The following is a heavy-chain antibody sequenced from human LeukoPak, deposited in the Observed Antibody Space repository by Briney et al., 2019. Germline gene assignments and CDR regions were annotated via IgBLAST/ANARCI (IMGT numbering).Heavy chain of an antibody. CDR2: IYYSGST. J-gene: IGHJ4*02. CDR3: ASIERIPISEVVIWGRFDY. CDR1: GGSITSNSYY. D-gene: IGHD3-3*01. V-gene: IGHV4-39*07. Sequence: SETLSLTCTVSGGSITSNSYYWGWIRQPPGKGLEWIGNIYYSGSTYYNPSLKSRVTISVDTSKNQFSLKLSSVSAADTAVYYCASIERIPISEVVIWGRFDYWGQGTLVTVSS.